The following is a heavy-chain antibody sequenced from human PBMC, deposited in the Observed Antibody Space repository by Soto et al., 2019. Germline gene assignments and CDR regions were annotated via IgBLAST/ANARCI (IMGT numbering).Heavy chain of an antibody. V-gene: IGHV1-69*06. D-gene: IGHD3-10*01. CDR3: ARDRFRITMVRGVRYYYYYGMDV. Sequence: SVKVSCKASGGTFSSYSISWVLQAPGQGLEWMGGTIPIFGTANYAQKFQGRVTITADKSTSTAYMELSSLRSEDTAVYYCARDRFRITMVRGVRYYYYYGMDVWGQGTTVTVSS. CDR1: GGTFSSYS. J-gene: IGHJ6*02. CDR2: TIPIFGTA.